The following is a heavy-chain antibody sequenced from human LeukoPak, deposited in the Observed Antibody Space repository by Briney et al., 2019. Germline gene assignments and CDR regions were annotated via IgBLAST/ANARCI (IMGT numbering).Heavy chain of an antibody. V-gene: IGHV1-18*01. J-gene: IGHJ4*02. CDR3: ARDGGSGSFYDPAIDF. D-gene: IGHD3-10*01. CDR1: GYTFTSYD. CDR2: ISIYKGDT. Sequence: GASVKVSCKASGYTFTSYDISWVRQAPGQGLEWMGWISIYKGDTIYAQNFQGRVSMTTDTSTNTAYMELRSLRSDDTAIYYSARDGGSGSFYDPAIDFWGQGTLVTVSS.